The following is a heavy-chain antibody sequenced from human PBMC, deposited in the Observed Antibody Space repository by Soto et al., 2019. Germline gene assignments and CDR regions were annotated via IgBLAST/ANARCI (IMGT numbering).Heavy chain of an antibody. Sequence: ASVKVSCKASGYTFTRYYMHWVRQAPGQGLEWMGWINPNSGGTNYAQKFQGWVTMTRDTSISTAYMELSRLRSDDTAVYYCARGGYSSSWGYYYYGMDVWGQGTTVTVSS. CDR1: GYTFTRYY. D-gene: IGHD6-13*01. CDR3: ARGGYSSSWGYYYYGMDV. V-gene: IGHV1-2*04. J-gene: IGHJ6*02. CDR2: INPNSGGT.